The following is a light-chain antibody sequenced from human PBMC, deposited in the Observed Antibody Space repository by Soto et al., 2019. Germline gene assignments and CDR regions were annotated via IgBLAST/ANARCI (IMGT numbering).Light chain of an antibody. CDR1: HDITSV. J-gene: IGKJ3*01. V-gene: IGKV1-33*01. CDR2: DAS. Sequence: DIQMTQSPSSLSASVGDRVTTTCQASHDITSVLNWYQHKPGRAPKLQIYDASILEAGVPTRFSGSGSGTHFTFTISSLQPEDVATYYCQHCDYLPIFGPGTTVDFK. CDR3: QHCDYLPI.